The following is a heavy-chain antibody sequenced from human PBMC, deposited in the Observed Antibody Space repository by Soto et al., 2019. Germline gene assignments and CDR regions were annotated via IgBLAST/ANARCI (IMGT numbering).Heavy chain of an antibody. CDR2: ISAYNGNT. CDR1: GYTFTSYG. CDR3: ARATPQNIVATTYYFDY. J-gene: IGHJ4*02. D-gene: IGHD5-12*01. V-gene: IGHV1-18*01. Sequence: QVQLVQSGAEVKKPGASVKVSCKASGYTFTSYGISWVRQAPGQGLEWMGWISAYNGNTNYAQKLQDRVTMTTDTSTSTAYMELRSLRSDDTAVYYCARATPQNIVATTYYFDYWGQGTLVTVSS.